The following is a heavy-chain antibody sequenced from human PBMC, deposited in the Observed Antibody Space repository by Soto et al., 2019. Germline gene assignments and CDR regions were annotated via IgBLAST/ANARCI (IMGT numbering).Heavy chain of an antibody. V-gene: IGHV3-23*01. CDR3: AKGRSPHDIVATMGFDY. J-gene: IGHJ4*02. CDR1: GFTFSSYA. Sequence: GGSLRLSCAASGFTFSSYAMSWVRQAPGKGLEWASAISGSGGSTYYADSVKGRFTISRDNSKNTLYLQMNSLRAEDTAVYYCAKGRSPHDIVATMGFDYWGQGTLVTVSS. D-gene: IGHD5-12*01. CDR2: ISGSGGST.